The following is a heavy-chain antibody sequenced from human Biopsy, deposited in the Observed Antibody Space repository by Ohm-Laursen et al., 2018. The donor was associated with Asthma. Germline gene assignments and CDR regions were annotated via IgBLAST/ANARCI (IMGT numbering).Heavy chain of an antibody. V-gene: IGHV1-69*13. CDR3: AREVSTVDYGYYYFAMDV. CDR1: GGTLNNYA. CDR2: ISPIFGAI. Sequence: EASVKVSCKASGGTLNNYAINWVRQAPGQGLEWMGGISPIFGAIRYAQNFQGRVTITADVFTNTVHMELSSLRSEDSAVYYCAREVSTVDYGYYYFAMDVWGQGTTVTVSS. J-gene: IGHJ6*02. D-gene: IGHD4-17*01.